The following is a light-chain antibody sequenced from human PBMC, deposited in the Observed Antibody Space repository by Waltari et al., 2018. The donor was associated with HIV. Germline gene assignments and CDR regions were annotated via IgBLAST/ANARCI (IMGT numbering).Light chain of an antibody. CDR2: EDI. Sequence: SYELTQPPSVSVSPGQTARITCSGHTLPKKYAHWYQQKSGQAPVLVIYEDIKRPSGIPERFSGSSSGTMAILTISGAQVEDEADYYCYSTESSGTHRVFGGGTKLTVL. CDR3: YSTESSGTHRV. CDR1: TLPKKY. J-gene: IGLJ3*02. V-gene: IGLV3-10*01.